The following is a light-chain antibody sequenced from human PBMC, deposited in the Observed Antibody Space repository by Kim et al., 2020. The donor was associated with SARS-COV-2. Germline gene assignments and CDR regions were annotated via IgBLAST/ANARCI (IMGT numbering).Light chain of an antibody. V-gene: IGKV1D-13*01. Sequence: ASVGDRVTITCRASQDISSALAWYQQKPGKPPKLLIYGASSLESGVPSRFSGTGSGTDFTLTISSLQPEDFATYYCQQFSNYPLTFGQGTKVDIK. CDR3: QQFSNYPLT. CDR1: QDISSA. CDR2: GAS. J-gene: IGKJ1*01.